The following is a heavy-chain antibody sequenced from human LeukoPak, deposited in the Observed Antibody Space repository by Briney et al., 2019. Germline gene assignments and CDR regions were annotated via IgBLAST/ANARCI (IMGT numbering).Heavy chain of an antibody. J-gene: IGHJ4*02. Sequence: ASVKVSCKASGYTFTSYYMHWVRQAPGQGLEWMGIINPSGGSTSYAQRFQGRVTMTRDTSTSTVYMELSSLRSEDTAVYYCARGCRDGYNWACSGWANFDYWGQGTLVTVSS. CDR3: ARGCRDGYNWACSGWANFDY. D-gene: IGHD5-24*01. V-gene: IGHV1-46*01. CDR2: INPSGGST. CDR1: GYTFTSYY.